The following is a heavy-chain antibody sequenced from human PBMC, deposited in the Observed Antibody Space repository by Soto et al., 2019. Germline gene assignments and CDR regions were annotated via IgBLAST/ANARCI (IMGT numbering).Heavy chain of an antibody. J-gene: IGHJ4*02. CDR1: GYTFTDFG. CDR3: ARDSGNLGQWAYFFDY. Sequence: QGQLVQSGAEVKKPGASVKVSCKASGYTFTDFGISWVRQAPGQGLEWMGWISAYNRNTNYAQKVQGRVTMTTDTSTSTAYMELRNLTSDDTAVYYCARDSGNLGQWAYFFDYWGQGTLGTVSS. D-gene: IGHD1-26*01. CDR2: ISAYNRNT. V-gene: IGHV1-18*01.